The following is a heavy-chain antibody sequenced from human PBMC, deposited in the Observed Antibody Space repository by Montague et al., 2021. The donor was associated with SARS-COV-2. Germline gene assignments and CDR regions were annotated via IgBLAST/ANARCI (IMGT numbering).Heavy chain of an antibody. J-gene: IGHJ3*02. CDR3: ARVHFVSSGWYPDAFDI. D-gene: IGHD6-19*01. CDR1: GGSTNSVGYY. CDR2: IYYSGST. V-gene: IGHV4-31*03. Sequence: TLSLTCTFSGGSTNSVGYYWSWIRQHPGKGLEWIGYIYYSGSTYYNPPLKSRLTISVDPSKNQFSLKLSSVTAADTAVYYCARVHFVSSGWYPDAFDIWGQGTMFSVSS.